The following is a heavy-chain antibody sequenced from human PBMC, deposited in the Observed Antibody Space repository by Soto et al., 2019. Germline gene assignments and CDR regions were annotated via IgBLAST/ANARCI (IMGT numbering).Heavy chain of an antibody. CDR2: VHHSGRS. Sequence: QVQLQESGPGLTKPSGTLSLTCAVSGDSISNNNWWSWVRQPPGKGLEWIGEVHHSGRSNSNPSLKSRVTMSIDTSKNQFSLRLGSVTAADTAVYYCAHTIGSGSYIPYWGQGTLVTVSS. J-gene: IGHJ4*02. D-gene: IGHD3-10*01. V-gene: IGHV4-4*02. CDR1: GDSISNNNW. CDR3: AHTIGSGSYIPY.